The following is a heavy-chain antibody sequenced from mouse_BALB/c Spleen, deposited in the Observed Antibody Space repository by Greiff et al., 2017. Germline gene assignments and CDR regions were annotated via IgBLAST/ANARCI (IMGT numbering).Heavy chain of an antibody. CDR3: ARQRYDGGAMDY. CDR2: ISSGGSYT. D-gene: IGHD2-14*01. CDR1: GFTFSSYG. Sequence: EVHLVESGGDLVKPGGSLKLSCAASGFTFSSYGMSWVRQTPDQRLEWVATISSGGSYTYYPDSVKGRFTISRDNAKNTLYLQMSSLKSEDTAMYYCARQRYDGGAMDYWGQGTSVTVSS. V-gene: IGHV5-6*01. J-gene: IGHJ4*01.